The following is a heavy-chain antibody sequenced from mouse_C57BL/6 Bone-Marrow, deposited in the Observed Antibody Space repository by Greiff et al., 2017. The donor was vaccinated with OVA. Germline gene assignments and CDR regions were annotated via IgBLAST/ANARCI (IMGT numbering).Heavy chain of an antibody. CDR2: IWSGGST. V-gene: IGHV2-2*01. CDR1: GFSLTSYG. CDR3: ARVVDGYYDY. J-gene: IGHJ2*01. Sequence: VQLVESGPGLVQPSQSLSITCTVSGFSLTSYGVHWVRQSPGKGLEWLGVIWSGGSTDYNAAFISRLSISKDNSKSQVFFKMNSLQADDTAIYYCARVVDGYYDYWGQGTTLTVSS. D-gene: IGHD2-3*01.